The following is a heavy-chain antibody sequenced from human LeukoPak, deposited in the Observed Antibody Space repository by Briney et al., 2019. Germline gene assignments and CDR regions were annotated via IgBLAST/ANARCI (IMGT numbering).Heavy chain of an antibody. Sequence: GRSLRLSCAASGFTFDDYAMHWVRQAPGKGLEWVSGISWNSGSIGYADSVKGRFTISRDNAKNSLYLQMNSLRAEDTAVYYCAREENGDFPYYYYYMDVWGKGTTVTVSS. D-gene: IGHD4-17*01. CDR3: AREENGDFPYYYYYMDV. J-gene: IGHJ6*03. CDR2: ISWNSGSI. V-gene: IGHV3-9*01. CDR1: GFTFDDYA.